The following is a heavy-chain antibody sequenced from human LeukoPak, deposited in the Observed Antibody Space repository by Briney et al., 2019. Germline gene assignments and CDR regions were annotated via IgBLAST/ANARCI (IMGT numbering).Heavy chain of an antibody. CDR3: ARGQPYYDSSGYYFDY. CDR2: IYYSGST. D-gene: IGHD3-22*01. Sequence: SQTLSLTCTVSGGSISSGGYYWSWIRQHPGKGLEWIGYIYYSGSTYYNPSLKSRVTISADTSKNQFSLKLSSVTAADTAVYYCARGQPYYDSSGYYFDYWGQGTLVTVSS. CDR1: GGSISSGGYY. J-gene: IGHJ4*02. V-gene: IGHV4-31*03.